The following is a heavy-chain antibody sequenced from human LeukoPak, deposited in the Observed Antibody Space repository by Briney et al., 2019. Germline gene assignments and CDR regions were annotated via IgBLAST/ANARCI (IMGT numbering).Heavy chain of an antibody. V-gene: IGHV3-48*03. CDR2: ISSSGSTI. CDR3: AREELTTVTAFDY. J-gene: IGHJ4*02. CDR1: GFTFSSYE. D-gene: IGHD4-17*01. Sequence: GGSLRLTCAASGFTFSSYEMNWVRQAPGKGLEWVSYISSSGSTIYYADSMKGRFTISRDNAKNSLYLQMNSLRVEDTAVYYCAREELTTVTAFDYWGQGTLVTVSS.